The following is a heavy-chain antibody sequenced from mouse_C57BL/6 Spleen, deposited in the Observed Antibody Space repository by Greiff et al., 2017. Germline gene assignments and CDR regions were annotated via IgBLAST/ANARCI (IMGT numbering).Heavy chain of an antibody. V-gene: IGHV1-82*01. CDR3: ARDDGSSFFYAMDY. Sequence: VQLQQSGPELVKPGASVKISCKASGYAFSSSWMNWVKQRPGKGLEWIGRIYPGDGDTNYNGKFKGKATLTADKSSSTAYMQLSSLTSEDSAVYFCARDDGSSFFYAMDYWGQGTSVTVSS. CDR1: GYAFSSSW. CDR2: IYPGDGDT. D-gene: IGHD1-1*01. J-gene: IGHJ4*01.